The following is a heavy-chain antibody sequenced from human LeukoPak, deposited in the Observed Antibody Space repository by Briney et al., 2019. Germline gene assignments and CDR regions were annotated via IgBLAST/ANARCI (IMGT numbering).Heavy chain of an antibody. D-gene: IGHD3-3*01. CDR3: ARDFWGFDS. Sequence: PSETLSLTCAVYGGSFSGYYWSWIRQPPGKGLEWIGEINHSGSTSYNPSLQSRVTISVDTSKNQFSLNLSSMTAADTAVYYCARDFWGFDSWGQGTSVTVSS. CDR2: INHSGST. J-gene: IGHJ5*01. CDR1: GGSFSGYY. V-gene: IGHV4-34*01.